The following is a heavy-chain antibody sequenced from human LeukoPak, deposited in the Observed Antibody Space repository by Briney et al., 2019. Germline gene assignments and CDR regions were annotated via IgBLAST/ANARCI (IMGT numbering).Heavy chain of an antibody. Sequence: PGGSLRLSCAASGFTFSDAWLSWVRQAPGKGPEWVGRIKSSAEGGATDYAAAVKGRFTVSRDDSKDILYQHMKSLKTEDTAVYYCSLRYCSGASCPGYWGQGTLVTVSS. V-gene: IGHV3-15*01. CDR1: GFTFSDAW. CDR3: SLRYCSGASCPGY. D-gene: IGHD2-15*01. J-gene: IGHJ4*02. CDR2: IKSSAEGGAT.